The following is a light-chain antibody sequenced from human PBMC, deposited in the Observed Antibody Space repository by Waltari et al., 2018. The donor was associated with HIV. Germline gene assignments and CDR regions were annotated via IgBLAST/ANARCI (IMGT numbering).Light chain of an antibody. CDR3: QQYGGSPGT. J-gene: IGKJ1*01. CDR2: AAA. CDR1: QSVISDY. Sequence: EIVLTQSPGILSVSPGERATLSCRASQSVISDYVAWYQQRPGQAPRLLSYAAAYRATGIPDRISGGGSGTDFTLTISRREAEEFAVYYCQQYGGSPGTFGQGTKVESK. V-gene: IGKV3-20*01.